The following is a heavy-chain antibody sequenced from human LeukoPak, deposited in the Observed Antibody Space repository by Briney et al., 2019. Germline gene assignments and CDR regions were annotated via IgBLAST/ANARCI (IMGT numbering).Heavy chain of an antibody. J-gene: IGHJ6*03. CDR2: ISAYNGNT. Sequence: GASVKVSCKASGYTFTGYYMHWVRQAPGKGLEWMGRISAYNGNTKYAQKLQGRVTMTTDTSTSTAYMELRSLRSDDTAVYYCAREGVIAPRSDLYYYYYYYMDVWGKGTTVTVSS. D-gene: IGHD6-6*01. V-gene: IGHV1-18*04. CDR3: AREGVIAPRSDLYYYYYYYMDV. CDR1: GYTFTGYY.